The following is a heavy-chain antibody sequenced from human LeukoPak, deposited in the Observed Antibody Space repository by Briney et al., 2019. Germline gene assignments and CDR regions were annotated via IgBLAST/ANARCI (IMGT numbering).Heavy chain of an antibody. D-gene: IGHD6-13*01. V-gene: IGHV1-2*02. J-gene: IGHJ6*03. CDR3: ARDSLPSSSWYYYYYYMDV. Sequence: ASVKVSCKASGYTFTGYYMHWVRQAPGQGLEWMGWINPNSGGTNYAQKFQGRVTMTRDTSISTAYMEPSRLRSDDTAVYYCARDSLPSSSWYYYYYYMDVWGKGTTVTVSS. CDR1: GYTFTGYY. CDR2: INPNSGGT.